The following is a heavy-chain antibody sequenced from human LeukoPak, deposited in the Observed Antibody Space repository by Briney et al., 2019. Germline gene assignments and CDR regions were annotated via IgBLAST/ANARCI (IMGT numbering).Heavy chain of an antibody. CDR2: IYIDGST. J-gene: IGHJ3*02. Sequence: GGSLRLSCAASGFTVSNSCMSWVRQAPGKGLEWVSVIYIDGSTYYADSVKGRFTISRDNSKNTLYLQMNSLRAEDTAVYFCARDRAGAYSDAIDIWGQGTTVTVSS. CDR1: GFTVSNSC. D-gene: IGHD3-10*01. V-gene: IGHV3-53*01. CDR3: ARDRAGAYSDAIDI.